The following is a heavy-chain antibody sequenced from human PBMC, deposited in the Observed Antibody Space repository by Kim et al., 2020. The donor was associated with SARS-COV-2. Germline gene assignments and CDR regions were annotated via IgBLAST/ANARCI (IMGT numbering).Heavy chain of an antibody. D-gene: IGHD2-15*01. V-gene: IGHV4-39*07. J-gene: IGHJ5*02. CDR3: ARDGGYCSGGSCYGARLRPYNWFDP. CDR2: IYYSGST. Sequence: SETLSLTCTVSGGSISSSSYYWGWIRQPPGKGLEWIGSIYYSGSTYYNPSLKSRVTISVDTSKNQFSLKLSSVTAADTAVYYCARDGGYCSGGSCYGARLRPYNWFDPWGHGTLVTVSS. CDR1: GGSISSSSYY.